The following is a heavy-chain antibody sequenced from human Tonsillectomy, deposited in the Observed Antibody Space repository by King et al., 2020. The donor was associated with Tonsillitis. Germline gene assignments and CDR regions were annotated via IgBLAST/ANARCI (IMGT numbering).Heavy chain of an antibody. D-gene: IGHD2-2*01. CDR1: GGSISSYY. Sequence: QLQESGPGLVKPSETLSLTCTVSGGSISSYYWSWIRQPAGKGLEWIGRIYTSGSTNYNPSLKSRVTMSVDTSKNQFSLKLSSVTAADTAVYYCARDRDIVVLPAAHGWFDPWGQGTLVTVSS. J-gene: IGHJ5*02. CDR2: IYTSGST. CDR3: ARDRDIVVLPAAHGWFDP. V-gene: IGHV4-4*07.